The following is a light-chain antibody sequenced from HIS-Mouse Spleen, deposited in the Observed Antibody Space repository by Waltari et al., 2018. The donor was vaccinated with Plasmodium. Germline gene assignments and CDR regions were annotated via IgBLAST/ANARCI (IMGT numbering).Light chain of an antibody. CDR2: DAS. Sequence: AIPFAQSPSPLSASCRGRIPLPCRANQGNRNAFAWYQQKPGKAPKLLIYDASSLESGVPSRFSGSGSGTDFTLTISSLQPEDFATYYCQQYNSYLLTFGGGTKVEIK. CDR3: QQYNSYLLT. V-gene: IGKV1-13*02. CDR1: QGNRNA. J-gene: IGKJ4*02.